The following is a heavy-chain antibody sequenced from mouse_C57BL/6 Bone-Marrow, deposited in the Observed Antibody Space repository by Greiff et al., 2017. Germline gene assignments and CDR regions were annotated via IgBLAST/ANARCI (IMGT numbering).Heavy chain of an antibody. CDR3: ARSPYYYGSSYWYFDV. Sequence: QVQLKESGAELVKPGASVKISCKASGYAFSSYWMNWVKQRPGKGLEWIGQIYPGDGDTNYNGKFKGKATLTADKSSSTAYMQLSSLTSEDSAVXFCARSPYYYGSSYWYFDVWGTGTTVTVSS. V-gene: IGHV1-80*01. CDR2: IYPGDGDT. CDR1: GYAFSSYW. D-gene: IGHD1-1*01. J-gene: IGHJ1*03.